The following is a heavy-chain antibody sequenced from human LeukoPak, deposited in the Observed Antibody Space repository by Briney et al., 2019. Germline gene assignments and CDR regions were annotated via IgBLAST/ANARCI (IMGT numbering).Heavy chain of an antibody. V-gene: IGHV4-59*12. CDR2: IYYSGST. Sequence: SETLSLTCTVSGGSISSYYWSWIRQPPGKGLEWIGYIYYSGSTNYNPSLKSRVTISVDTSKNQFSLRLSSVTAADTAVYYCARDLYFYGSGSYYGWFDPWGQGIRVTVSS. CDR1: GGSISSYY. J-gene: IGHJ5*02. D-gene: IGHD3-10*01. CDR3: ARDLYFYGSGSYYGWFDP.